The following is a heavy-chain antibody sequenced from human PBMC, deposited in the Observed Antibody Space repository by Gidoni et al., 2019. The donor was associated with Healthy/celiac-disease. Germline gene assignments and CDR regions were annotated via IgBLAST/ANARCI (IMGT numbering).Heavy chain of an antibody. CDR2: IYYSGST. J-gene: IGHJ4*02. D-gene: IGHD6-13*01. Sequence: QLQLQESGPGLVKPSETLSLTCTVSGGSISSSRYYWGWIRQPPGKGLEWIGSIYYSGSTYYNPSLKSRVTISVDTSKNQFSLKLSSVTAADTAVYYCARLVRYSSSSLLGNYFDYWGQGTLVTVSS. CDR3: ARLVRYSSSSLLGNYFDY. V-gene: IGHV4-39*01. CDR1: GGSISSSRYY.